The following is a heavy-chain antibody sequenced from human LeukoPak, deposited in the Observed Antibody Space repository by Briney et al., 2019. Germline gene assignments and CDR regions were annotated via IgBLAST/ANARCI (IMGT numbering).Heavy chain of an antibody. V-gene: IGHV4-61*08. CDR2: IYSTGST. CDR3: ARTKSQSGSYRYYFDS. D-gene: IGHD1-26*01. CDR1: GGSVGSGGHF. Sequence: PSETLSLTCAVSGGSVGSGGHFWSWIRQPPGKGLEWIGYIYSTGSTHYNPSLKSRITMSVDTSKNQFSLKLSSVIAADTAVYYCARTKSQSGSYRYYFDSWGQGTLVTVSS. J-gene: IGHJ4*02.